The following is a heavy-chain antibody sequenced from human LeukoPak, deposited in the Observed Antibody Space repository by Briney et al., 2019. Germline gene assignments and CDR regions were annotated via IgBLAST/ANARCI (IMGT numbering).Heavy chain of an antibody. D-gene: IGHD1-1*01. CDR3: ARLDLWYFDL. CDR2: MYHSGST. CDR1: GYSISSGYY. V-gene: IGHV4-38-2*02. J-gene: IGHJ2*01. Sequence: SETLSLTCTVSGYSISSGYYWGWIRQPPGKGLEWIGSMYHSGSTYYNPSLKSRVTISVDTSKNQISLKLSSVTAADTAVYYCARLDLWYFDLWGRGTLVTVSS.